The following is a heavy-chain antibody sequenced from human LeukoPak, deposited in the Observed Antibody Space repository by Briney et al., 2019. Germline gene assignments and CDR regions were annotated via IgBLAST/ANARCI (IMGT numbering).Heavy chain of an antibody. D-gene: IGHD3-16*02. V-gene: IGHV3-7*04. J-gene: IGHJ3*02. Sequence: PGGSLRLSCAASGFTFSSYWMSWVRQAPGKGLEWVANIKQDGSEKDHVDSVKGRFTISRDNAKNSLWLQMNSLRAEDTAVYYCARAYDYVWGSYRSDAFDIWGQGTMVTVSS. CDR2: IKQDGSEK. CDR1: GFTFSSYW. CDR3: ARAYDYVWGSYRSDAFDI.